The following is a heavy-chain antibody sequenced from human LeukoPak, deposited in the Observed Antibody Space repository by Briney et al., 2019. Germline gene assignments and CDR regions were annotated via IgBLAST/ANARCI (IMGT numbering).Heavy chain of an antibody. CDR1: GFAFSNFA. V-gene: IGHV3-23*01. CDR3: AKMEGQRLYDYCMDV. J-gene: IGHJ6*03. D-gene: IGHD3-3*01. CDR2: MSGSGYYA. Sequence: GGSLRLSCAASGFAFSNFAMSWVRQAPGKGLEWVSAMSGSGYYAYYVESVKGRFTISRDNSKNTLYLHMNSLRADDTAVYYYAKMEGQRLYDYCMDVWGRGTTVTVSS.